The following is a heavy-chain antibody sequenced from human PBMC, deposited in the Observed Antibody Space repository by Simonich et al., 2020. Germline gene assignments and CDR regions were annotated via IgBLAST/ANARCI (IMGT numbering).Heavy chain of an antibody. CDR3: ARSTTGTTAFDI. D-gene: IGHD1-1*01. Sequence: QVQLVQSGAEVKKPGASVKVSCKASGYTFTSYGISWVRQAPGQGLEGMGWISSFNGNTNYAQKLQGRVTMTTDTSTSTAYMELRSLRTDDTAVYYCARSTTGTTAFDIWGQGTMVTVSS. CDR1: GYTFTSYG. J-gene: IGHJ3*02. V-gene: IGHV1-18*01. CDR2: ISSFNGNT.